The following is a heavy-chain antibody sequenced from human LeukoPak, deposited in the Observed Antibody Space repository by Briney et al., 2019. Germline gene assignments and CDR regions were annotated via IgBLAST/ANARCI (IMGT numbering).Heavy chain of an antibody. CDR2: ISSSGSTI. D-gene: IGHD5-12*01. Sequence: GGSLRLSCAASGFTFSSYEMNWVRQAPGKGLEWVSYISSSGSTIYYADSVKGRFTISRDSAKNSVYLQMNSLRVEDTAVYYCARDGGVSGYDLLDYWGQGTLVTVSS. CDR3: ARDGGVSGYDLLDY. J-gene: IGHJ4*02. CDR1: GFTFSSYE. V-gene: IGHV3-48*03.